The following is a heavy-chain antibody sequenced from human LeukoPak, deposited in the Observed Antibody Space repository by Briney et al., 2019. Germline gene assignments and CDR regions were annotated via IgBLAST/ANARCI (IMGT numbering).Heavy chain of an antibody. CDR3: ARDPIINDVGYFDY. Sequence: GGSLRLSCAASGFTFSSYSMNWVRQAPGKGLEWVSSISSSSSYIYYADSVKGRSTISRDNAKNSLYLQMNSLRAEDTAVYYCARDPIINDVGYFDYWGQGTLVTVSS. CDR2: ISSSSSYI. D-gene: IGHD3-10*01. V-gene: IGHV3-21*01. CDR1: GFTFSSYS. J-gene: IGHJ4*02.